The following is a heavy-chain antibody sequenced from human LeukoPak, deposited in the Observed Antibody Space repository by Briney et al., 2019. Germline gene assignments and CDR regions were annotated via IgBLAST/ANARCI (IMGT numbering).Heavy chain of an antibody. CDR1: GGTFSSYA. V-gene: IGHV1-69*13. CDR3: ARGPYQLPEAGKYYYGMDV. J-gene: IGHJ6*02. Sequence: SVKVSCKASGGTFSSYAISWVRQAPGQGLEWMGGIIPIFGTANYAQKFQGRVTITADESTSTAYMELSSLRSEDTAVYYCARGPYQLPEAGKYYYGMDVWAKGPRSPSP. CDR2: IIPIFGTA. D-gene: IGHD2-2*01.